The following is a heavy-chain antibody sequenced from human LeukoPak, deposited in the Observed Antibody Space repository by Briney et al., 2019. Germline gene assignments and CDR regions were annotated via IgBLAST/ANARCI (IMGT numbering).Heavy chain of an antibody. Sequence: GGSLRLSCAASGFTFSSYAMSWLRQAPGKGLVWGSAISGSGGSTYYADSVKGRFTISRDNSKNTLYLQMNSLRAEDTAVYYCAKYSGSLYYFDYWGQGTLVTVSS. CDR3: AKYSGSLYYFDY. CDR2: ISGSGGST. V-gene: IGHV3-23*01. CDR1: GFTFSSYA. J-gene: IGHJ4*02. D-gene: IGHD1-26*01.